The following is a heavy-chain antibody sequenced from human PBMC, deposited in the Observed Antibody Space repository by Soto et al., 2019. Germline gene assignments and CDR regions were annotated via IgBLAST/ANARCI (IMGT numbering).Heavy chain of an antibody. V-gene: IGHV4-34*01. CDR2: INHSGST. CDR3: ARGPPRHYDFWSGYYPPHYYYYGMDV. D-gene: IGHD3-3*01. J-gene: IGHJ6*02. Sequence: SETLSLTCAVYGGSFSGYYWSWIRQPPGKGLEWIGEINHSGSTNYNPSLKSRVTISVDTSKNQFSLKLSSVTAADTAVYYCARGPPRHYDFWSGYYPPHYYYYGMDVWGQGTTVTVS. CDR1: GGSFSGYY.